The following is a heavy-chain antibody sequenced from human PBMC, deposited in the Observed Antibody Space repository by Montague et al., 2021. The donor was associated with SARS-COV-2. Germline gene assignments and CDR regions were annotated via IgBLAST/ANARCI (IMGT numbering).Heavy chain of an antibody. J-gene: IGHJ4*02. Sequence: SETLSLTCAVSGGSITGFSWSWVRQPAGKGLEWIGRVTTSGTTNYSPSLRSRVTMSVDTSKNQLSLNLNSVTAADTAICYSARTPTRPLSLDSWGQGTLVTVSS. V-gene: IGHV4-4*07. CDR2: VTTSGTT. D-gene: IGHD6-6*01. CDR1: GGSITGFS. CDR3: ARTPTRPLSLDS.